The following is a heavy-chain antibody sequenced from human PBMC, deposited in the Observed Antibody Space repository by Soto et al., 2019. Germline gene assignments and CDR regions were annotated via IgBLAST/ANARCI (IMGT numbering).Heavy chain of an antibody. CDR3: ARDGARITAFGVVYYFDY. CDR2: INAGNGNT. V-gene: IGHV1-3*01. Sequence: ASVKVSCKASGYTFSSHAMHWVRQAPGQRLEWMGWINAGNGNTKYSQNFQGRVAITRDTSASTAYMELRSLRSEDTAVYYCARDGARITAFGVVYYFDYWGQGTLVTVSS. J-gene: IGHJ4*02. D-gene: IGHD3-3*01. CDR1: GYTFSSHA.